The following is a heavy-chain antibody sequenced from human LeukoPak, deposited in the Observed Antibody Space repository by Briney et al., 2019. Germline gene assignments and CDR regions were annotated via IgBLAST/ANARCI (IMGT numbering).Heavy chain of an antibody. CDR1: GYTFTSYG. CDR3: ARDNSVRDEAWWFNP. D-gene: IGHD5-24*01. CDR2: ISAYNGNT. V-gene: IGHV1-18*01. Sequence: ASVKVSCKASGYTFTSYGISWVRQAPGQGLEWMGWISAYNGNTNYAQKLQGRVTMTTDTSTSTAYMELSSLRSEDTAVYYCARDNSVRDEAWWFNPWGQGTLVTVSS. J-gene: IGHJ5*02.